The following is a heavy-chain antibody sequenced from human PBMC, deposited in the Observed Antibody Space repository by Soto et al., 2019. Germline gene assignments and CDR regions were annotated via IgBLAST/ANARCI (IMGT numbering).Heavy chain of an antibody. D-gene: IGHD3-9*01. CDR1: GFSLSTSGVG. Sequence: SGPTLVNPTQTLTLTCTFSGFSLSTSGVGVGWIRQSPGKALEWLALIYWDDDKRYSPSLRSRLTISKDTSKNQVVLTMTNMDPVDTATYYCARSLRYFDWPKWFDPWGQGTLVTVSS. CDR3: ARSLRYFDWPKWFDP. J-gene: IGHJ5*02. V-gene: IGHV2-5*02. CDR2: IYWDDDK.